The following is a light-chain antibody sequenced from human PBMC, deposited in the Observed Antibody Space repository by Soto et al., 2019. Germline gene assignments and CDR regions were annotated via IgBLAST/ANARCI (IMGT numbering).Light chain of an antibody. V-gene: IGLV4-69*01. J-gene: IGLJ2*01. CDR2: VNSDGSH. CDR1: SGHSSYA. Sequence: QSVLTQSPSASASLGAPVKLTCTLSSGHSSYAIAWHQQQPGKGPRYLMKVNSDGSHNKGDGIPDRFSGCSSGAERSLTISSLQSEDEADYYCQTWGTGIQVFGGGTQLTVL. CDR3: QTWGTGIQV.